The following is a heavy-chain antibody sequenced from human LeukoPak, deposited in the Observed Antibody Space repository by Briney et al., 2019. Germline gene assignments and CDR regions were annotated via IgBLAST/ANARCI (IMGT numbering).Heavy chain of an antibody. J-gene: IGHJ5*02. D-gene: IGHD2-15*01. Sequence: SETLSLTCTVSGGSICSYYWSWIRQPPGKGLEWIGYIYYSGSTNYNPSLKSRVTISVDTSKNQFSLKLSSVTAADTAVYYCARVVVVAATWSDPWGQGTLVTVSS. CDR1: GGSICSYY. CDR3: ARVVVVAATWSDP. CDR2: IYYSGST. V-gene: IGHV4-59*01.